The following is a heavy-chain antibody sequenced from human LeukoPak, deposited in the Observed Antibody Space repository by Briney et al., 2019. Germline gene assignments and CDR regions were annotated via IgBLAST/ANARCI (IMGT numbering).Heavy chain of an antibody. CDR2: IYYSGST. V-gene: IGHV4-59*08. J-gene: IGHJ2*01. Sequence: PSEILSLTCTVSGGSISSYDWSWIRRPPGKGLEWIGYIYYSGSTNYNPSLKSRVTISVDTSKNQFSLKLSSVTAADTAVYYCARQGGGFWYFDLWGRGTLVTVSS. CDR1: GGSISSYD. D-gene: IGHD6-25*01. CDR3: ARQGGGFWYFDL.